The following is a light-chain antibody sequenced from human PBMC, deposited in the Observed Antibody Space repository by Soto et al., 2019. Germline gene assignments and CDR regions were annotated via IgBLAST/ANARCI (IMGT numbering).Light chain of an antibody. CDR3: QKYKDAPFT. CDR2: PAS. J-gene: IGKJ3*01. CDR1: QDISNF. Sequence: DIQMTQSPSSLSASVGDRVTITCRASQDISNFLAWYQQKPGKVPKLLIYPASTLQSGVPSRFSGSGSGTDFTLTITSLQSEDFATYYCQKYKDAPFTFGPGTKVDF. V-gene: IGKV1-27*01.